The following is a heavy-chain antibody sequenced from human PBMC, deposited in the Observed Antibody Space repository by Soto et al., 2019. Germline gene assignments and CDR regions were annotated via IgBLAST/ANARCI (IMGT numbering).Heavy chain of an antibody. D-gene: IGHD3-10*01. Sequence: GGSLRLSCAGSGFTFRWFGMNWVRQAPGKGLEWVARISNDGSNEYYVDSVKGRSTISRDNYKNTLYLQMDSLRAEDTAVYYCAKGEVRGIIPSYFDYWGLGTLVTVSS. V-gene: IGHV3-30*18. CDR3: AKGEVRGIIPSYFDY. CDR1: GFTFRWFG. J-gene: IGHJ4*02. CDR2: ISNDGSNE.